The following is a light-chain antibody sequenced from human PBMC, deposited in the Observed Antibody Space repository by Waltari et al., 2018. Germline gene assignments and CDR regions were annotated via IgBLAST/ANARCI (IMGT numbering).Light chain of an antibody. J-gene: IGKJ5*01. CDR1: RSVLYNSNNKNY. V-gene: IGKV4-1*01. CDR2: WAS. CDR3: QQYYSSPIS. Sequence: EIVMTQSPDSLAVSLGERAAINCKSSRSVLYNSNNKNYLAWYQQKPRQPPKLVINWASSRESGVPDRFSGSGSGTDFTLTISSLQAEDVAVYYCQQYYSSPISFGQGTRLEIK.